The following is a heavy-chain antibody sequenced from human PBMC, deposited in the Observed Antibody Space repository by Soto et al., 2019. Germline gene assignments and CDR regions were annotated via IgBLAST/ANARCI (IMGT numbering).Heavy chain of an antibody. CDR3: ARHHDS. CDR2: IYYSGST. J-gene: IGHJ4*02. Sequence: QVQLQESGPGLVKPSETLSLTCTVSGGSIRCYYWSWIRQPPGKGLEWIGHIYYSGSTNYNPTLKSRVTISVDTSKNQFSLKLSSVIAADTAVYYRARHHDSLGQGTLVNVSS. CDR1: GGSIRCYY. V-gene: IGHV4-59*08.